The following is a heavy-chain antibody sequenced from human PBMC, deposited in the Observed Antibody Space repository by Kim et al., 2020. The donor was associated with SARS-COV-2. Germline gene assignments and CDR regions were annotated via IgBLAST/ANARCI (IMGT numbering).Heavy chain of an antibody. V-gene: IGHV4-39*01. CDR1: GGSISSSSYS. J-gene: IGHJ4*02. Sequence: SETLSLTCTVSGGSISSSSYSWGWIRQPPGKGLVWIGSIYYSGSTYYNPSLKSRVTISVDTSKNQFSLKLSSVIAADTAVYYCARSQGLRRFDYCGQGT. CDR3: ARSQGLRRFDY. CDR2: IYYSGST. D-gene: IGHD5-12*01.